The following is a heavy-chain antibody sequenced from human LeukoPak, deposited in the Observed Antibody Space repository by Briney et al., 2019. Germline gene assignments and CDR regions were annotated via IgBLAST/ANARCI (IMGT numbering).Heavy chain of an antibody. CDR2: IIPIFGTA. CDR1: GGTFSSYA. V-gene: IGHV1-69*06. Sequence: SVKVSCKASGGTFSSYAISWVRQAPGQGLEWMGGIIPIFGTANYAQKFQGRVTITADKSTSTAYMELSSLRSGDTAVYYCVGSIGSGTPFDYWGQGTLVTVSS. D-gene: IGHD6-19*01. J-gene: IGHJ4*01. CDR3: VGSIGSGTPFDY.